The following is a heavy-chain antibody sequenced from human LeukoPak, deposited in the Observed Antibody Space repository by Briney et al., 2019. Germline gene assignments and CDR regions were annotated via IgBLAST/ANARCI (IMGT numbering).Heavy chain of an antibody. Sequence: PGGSLRLSCAASGFTFSSYAMSWVRQAPGKGLEWVSAISGSGGSTYYADSVKGRFTISRDNSKNTLYLQMNSLRAEDTAVYYCAKAGYSGYDFVRPGIDFDYWGQGTLVTVSS. CDR2: ISGSGGST. J-gene: IGHJ4*02. CDR3: AKAGYSGYDFVRPGIDFDY. V-gene: IGHV3-23*01. D-gene: IGHD5-12*01. CDR1: GFTFSSYA.